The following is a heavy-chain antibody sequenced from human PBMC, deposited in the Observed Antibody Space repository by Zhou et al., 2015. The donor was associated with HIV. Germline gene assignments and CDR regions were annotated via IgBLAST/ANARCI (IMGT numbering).Heavy chain of an antibody. V-gene: IGHV1-46*01. D-gene: IGHD7-27*01. CDR2: INPRDGST. Sequence: QVHLVQSETEVKRPGASVKISCKASGYLFTNYYIHWVRQAPGQGLEWMSTINPRDGSTAYAQQFSGRVVMTSDTSANIVYMEMSVLRPDDAAVYFCARALPPIGSPTTGEDYLDFWGQGTPVTVSS. CDR1: GYLFTNYY. J-gene: IGHJ4*02. CDR3: ARALPPIGSPTTGEDYLDF.